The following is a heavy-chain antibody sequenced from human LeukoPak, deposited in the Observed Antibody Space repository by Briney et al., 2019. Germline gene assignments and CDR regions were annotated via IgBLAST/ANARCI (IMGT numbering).Heavy chain of an antibody. CDR2: IYYSGST. CDR1: GGPISSSSYY. J-gene: IGHJ6*03. V-gene: IGHV4-39*01. D-gene: IGHD5-24*01. CDR3: ARSRGVRMATIPVPIVGYMDV. Sequence: SETLSLTCTVSGGPISSSSYYWGWIRQPPGEGLEWIGSIYYSGSTYYNPSLKSRVTISVDTSKNQFSLKLSSVTAADTAVYYCARSRGVRMATIPVPIVGYMDVWGKGTTVIISS.